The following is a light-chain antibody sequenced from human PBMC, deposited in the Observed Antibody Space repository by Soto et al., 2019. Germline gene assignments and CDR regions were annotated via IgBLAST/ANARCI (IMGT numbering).Light chain of an antibody. CDR2: NNY. CDR1: SSNIGVNT. V-gene: IGLV1-44*01. Sequence: QPVLTQPPSASVTPGQRVTISCSGSSSNIGVNTVNWYQQVPGTAPKLLIYNNYQRPSGVPDRFSGSKSGTSASLAISGLQSEDEADYYCEAWDDSLNGPVFGGGTKLTVL. CDR3: EAWDDSLNGPV. J-gene: IGLJ3*02.